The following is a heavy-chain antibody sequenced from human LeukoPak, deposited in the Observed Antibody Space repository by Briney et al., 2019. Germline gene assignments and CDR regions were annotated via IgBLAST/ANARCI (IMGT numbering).Heavy chain of an antibody. J-gene: IGHJ4*02. CDR3: ARGEVHYYGSGSDY. CDR1: GFTFNIYS. CDR2: ISSSSETI. V-gene: IGHV3-48*01. Sequence: GGSLRLSCAASGFTFNIYSMNWVRQAPGKGLEWVSYISSSSETIYYADSMKGRFTISRDNAKNSLYLQMNSLRAEDTAVYYCARGEVHYYGSGSDYWGQGTLVTVSS. D-gene: IGHD3-10*01.